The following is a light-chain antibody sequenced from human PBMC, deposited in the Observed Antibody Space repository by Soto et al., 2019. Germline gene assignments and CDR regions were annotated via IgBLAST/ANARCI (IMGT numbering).Light chain of an antibody. CDR1: SSDVGAYYS. CDR2: GVT. J-gene: IGLJ1*01. V-gene: IGLV2-14*01. Sequence: QSVLTQPASVSGSPGQSITISCTGTSSDVGAYYSVSWYQHHPGKAPKLIIYGVTNRPSGVSNRFSGSKSGNTASLTISGLQAEDEADYHCSSYTSGRSHYVFGTGTKVTVL. CDR3: SSYTSGRSHYV.